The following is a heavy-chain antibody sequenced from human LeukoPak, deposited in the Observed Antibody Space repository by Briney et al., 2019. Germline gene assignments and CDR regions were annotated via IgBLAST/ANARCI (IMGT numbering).Heavy chain of an antibody. V-gene: IGHV3-74*01. CDR3: TRADTGSLHVLDM. CDR2: INGEGSSA. CDR1: RFTFSSYW. Sequence: GGSLRLSCAASRFTFSSYWMHWVRQAPGKGLLWVSRINGEGSSAYYADSVKGRFTISRDNANNTLYLQMNSLRDEDTAVYYCTRADTGSLHVLDMWGQGTRVTVSS. J-gene: IGHJ3*02. D-gene: IGHD5-18*01.